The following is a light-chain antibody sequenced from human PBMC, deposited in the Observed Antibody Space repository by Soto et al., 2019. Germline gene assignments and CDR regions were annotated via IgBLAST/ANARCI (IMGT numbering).Light chain of an antibody. Sequence: EMVMTQSPATLSVSPGERATLSCRASQSISSKVAWYQQKPGQAPRLLIYGASTRATGIPAKFSGSGSGTEFTLTISSLQSEDFAVYYCQQYNNWPRTFGQGTKVDI. CDR3: QQYNNWPRT. V-gene: IGKV3-15*01. CDR1: QSISSK. J-gene: IGKJ1*01. CDR2: GAS.